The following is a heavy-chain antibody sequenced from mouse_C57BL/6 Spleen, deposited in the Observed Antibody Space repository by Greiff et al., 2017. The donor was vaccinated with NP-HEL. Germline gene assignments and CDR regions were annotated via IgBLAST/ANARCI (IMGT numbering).Heavy chain of an antibody. J-gene: IGHJ4*01. V-gene: IGHV1-69*01. Sequence: QVQLQQPGAELVMPGASVKLSCKASGYTFTSYWMHWVKQRPGQGLEWIGEIDPSDSYTNYNQKFKGKSTLTVDKSSSTAYMQLSSLTSEDSAVYYYARNYDSSFAMDYWGQGTTVTVSS. CDR3: ARNYDSSFAMDY. CDR2: IDPSDSYT. CDR1: GYTFTSYW. D-gene: IGHD1-1*01.